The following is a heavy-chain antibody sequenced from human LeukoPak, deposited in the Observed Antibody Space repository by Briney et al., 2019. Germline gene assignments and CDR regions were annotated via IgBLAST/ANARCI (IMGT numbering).Heavy chain of an antibody. CDR3: ARDHRGSYYLYYFDY. Sequence: SETLSLTCTVSGGSVSSGSYYWRWIRQPPGKGLEWFGYIYYSGSTNYNPSLKSRVTISVDTSKNQFSLKLSSVTAADTAVYYCARDHRGSYYLYYFDYWGQGTLVTVSS. J-gene: IGHJ4*02. D-gene: IGHD1-26*01. CDR2: IYYSGST. V-gene: IGHV4-61*01. CDR1: GGSVSSGSYY.